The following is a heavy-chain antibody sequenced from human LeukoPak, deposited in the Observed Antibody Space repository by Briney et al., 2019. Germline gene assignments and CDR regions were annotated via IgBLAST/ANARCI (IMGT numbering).Heavy chain of an antibody. J-gene: IGHJ6*02. CDR3: ARMYSSSMSALDV. CDR2: ISYDGSNK. Sequence: PGGSLRLSCAASGFTFSSYAMHWVRQAPGKGLEWVAVISYDGSNKYYADSVKGRFTISRDNSKNTLYLQMNSLRAGDTAVYYCARMYSSSMSALDVWGQGTTVTVSS. V-gene: IGHV3-30-3*01. CDR1: GFTFSSYA. D-gene: IGHD6-6*01.